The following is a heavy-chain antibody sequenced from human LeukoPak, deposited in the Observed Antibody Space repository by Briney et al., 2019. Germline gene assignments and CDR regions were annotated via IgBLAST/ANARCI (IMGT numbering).Heavy chain of an antibody. Sequence: GGPLRLSCAASGFTFSSYWMSWVRQAPGKGLEWVANIKQDGSEKYYVDSVKGRFTISRDNAKNSLYLQMNSLRAEDTAVYYCARDLVLLWFGELLGSGPFDYWGQGTLVTVSS. CDR1: GFTFSSYW. CDR2: IKQDGSEK. D-gene: IGHD3-10*01. CDR3: ARDLVLLWFGELLGSGPFDY. J-gene: IGHJ4*02. V-gene: IGHV3-7*01.